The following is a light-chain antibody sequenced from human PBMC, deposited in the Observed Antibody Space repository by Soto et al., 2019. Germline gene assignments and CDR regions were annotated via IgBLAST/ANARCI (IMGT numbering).Light chain of an antibody. CDR1: NSNIGNNY. Sequence: QSVLTQPPSVSAAPGQKVTISCSGSNSNIGNNYVSWYQQFPGTAPKLLIYDNDKRPSGIPDRFSGSKSGTSATLGITGLPTGDEADYYCEAWDSSLSVVFGGGTKLTVL. CDR3: EAWDSSLSVV. V-gene: IGLV1-51*01. J-gene: IGLJ2*01. CDR2: DND.